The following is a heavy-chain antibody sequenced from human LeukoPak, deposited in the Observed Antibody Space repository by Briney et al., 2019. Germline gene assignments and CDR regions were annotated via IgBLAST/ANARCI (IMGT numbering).Heavy chain of an antibody. CDR3: ARKSASGNYHLDY. V-gene: IGHV3-23*01. J-gene: IGHJ4*02. CDR2: ISADSAAT. CDR1: GFNFGSYS. Sequence: AGGSLRLSCAASGFNFGSYSMTWVRQAPGKGLEWVSVISADSAATFYADSVKGRFTISRDNGRNTVFLQMSSLRAEDTALYYCARKSASGNYHLDYWGQGTLVTVSS. D-gene: IGHD3-10*01.